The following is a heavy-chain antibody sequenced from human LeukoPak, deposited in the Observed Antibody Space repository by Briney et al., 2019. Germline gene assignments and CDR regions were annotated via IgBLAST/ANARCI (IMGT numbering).Heavy chain of an antibody. CDR3: ARERQIGSCTGTSCSNWFDP. CDR1: GYSFSDYH. Sequence: ASVRVSCKASGYSFSDYHIHWVRQAPGQGLEWTGWINPNSGGTNYAQKFQGRVTMTRDTSISTAYIDLSSLRSDDTAVYYCARERQIGSCTGTSCSNWFDPWGQGTLVIVSS. D-gene: IGHD2-2*01. J-gene: IGHJ5*02. V-gene: IGHV1-2*02. CDR2: INPNSGGT.